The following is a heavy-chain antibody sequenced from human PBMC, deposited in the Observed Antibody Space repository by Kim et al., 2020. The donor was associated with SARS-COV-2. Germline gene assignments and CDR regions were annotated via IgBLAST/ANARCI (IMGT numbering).Heavy chain of an antibody. Sequence: ASVKVSCKTSGYTFTSIGLSWVRQAPGQGFEWMGRISPYNGDIRYAQKFQGRLTINTDISTTTAYMELRSLKSDDTAVYFCVRERGHYYWDVPADDWGQGPLVTVAS. CDR1: GYTFTSIG. CDR2: ISPYNGDI. V-gene: IGHV1-18*01. D-gene: IGHD3-10*01. CDR3: VRERGHYYWDVPADD. J-gene: IGHJ4*02.